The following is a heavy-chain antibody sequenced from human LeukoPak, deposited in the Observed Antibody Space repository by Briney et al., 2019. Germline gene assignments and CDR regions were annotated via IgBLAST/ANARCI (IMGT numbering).Heavy chain of an antibody. CDR1: GFTFSSYS. Sequence: PVGSLRLSCAASGFTFSSYSMNWVRQAPGKGLEWVSSISSSSSFIYYADSDKGRFTISRDNANNSLYLQMNSLRAEDTAVYYCARDTYYFDYWGQGTLVTAPS. V-gene: IGHV3-21*01. J-gene: IGHJ4*02. CDR2: ISSSSSFI. CDR3: ARDTYYFDY. D-gene: IGHD2/OR15-2a*01.